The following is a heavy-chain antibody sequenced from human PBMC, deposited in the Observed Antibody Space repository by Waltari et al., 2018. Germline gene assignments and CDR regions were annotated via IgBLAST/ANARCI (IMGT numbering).Heavy chain of an antibody. J-gene: IGHJ4*02. CDR2: ISGSAGRA. CDR1: GFTFSNYA. Sequence: EVQLVESGGGLVQPGGSLRLSCAASGFTFSNYAMNWVRQAPGKGRGWVAGISGSAGRAYYADSVKGRFTISRDNSKNTLYLRMNSLRAEDTALYYCAKDTSIWGMDGYFDYWGQGTLVTVSS. CDR3: AKDTSIWGMDGYFDY. V-gene: IGHV3-23*04. D-gene: IGHD3-16*01.